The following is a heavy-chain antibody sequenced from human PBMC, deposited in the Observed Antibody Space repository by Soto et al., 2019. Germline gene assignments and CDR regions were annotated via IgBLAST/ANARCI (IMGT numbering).Heavy chain of an antibody. CDR2: ISGSGGST. V-gene: IGHV3-23*01. Sequence: PGGALRLSCAASRFTFSSYAMSWVRQAPGKGLEWVSAISGSGGSTYYADSVKGRFTISRDNSKNTLYLQMNSLRAEDTAVYYCAKDEYYDISPDSYYGMDVWGQGTTVTVSS. J-gene: IGHJ6*02. D-gene: IGHD3-9*01. CDR3: AKDEYYDISPDSYYGMDV. CDR1: RFTFSSYA.